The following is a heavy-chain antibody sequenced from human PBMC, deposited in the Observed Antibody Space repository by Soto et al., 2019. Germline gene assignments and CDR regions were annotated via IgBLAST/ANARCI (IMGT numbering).Heavy chain of an antibody. V-gene: IGHV1-18*01. Sequence: GASVKVSCKASGYTFTSYGISWVRQAPGQGLEWMGWISAYNGNTNYAQKLQGRVTMTTDTSTSTAYMELRSLRSDGTAVYYCALSSVYYYDSSGHNDAFDIWGQGIMVTGSS. CDR3: ALSSVYYYDSSGHNDAFDI. CDR1: GYTFTSYG. D-gene: IGHD3-22*01. CDR2: ISAYNGNT. J-gene: IGHJ3*02.